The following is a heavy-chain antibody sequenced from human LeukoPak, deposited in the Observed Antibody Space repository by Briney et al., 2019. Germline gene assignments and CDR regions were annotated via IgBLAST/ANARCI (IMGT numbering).Heavy chain of an antibody. CDR1: GFTFGSYM. Sequence: GGSLRLSCAASGFTFGSYMMTWVRQAPGRGREWVSTISSNGGSTYYADSVKGRFTISRDNSKNTLYLQMSSLRAEDTAVYYCARYCSGASCYSGVDYWGQGTLVPVSS. J-gene: IGHJ4*02. D-gene: IGHD2-15*01. V-gene: IGHV3-23*01. CDR2: ISSNGGST. CDR3: ARYCSGASCYSGVDY.